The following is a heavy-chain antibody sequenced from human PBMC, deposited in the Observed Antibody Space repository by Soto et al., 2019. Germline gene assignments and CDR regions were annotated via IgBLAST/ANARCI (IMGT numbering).Heavy chain of an antibody. J-gene: IGHJ4*02. CDR2: TYYSGST. CDR1: GGSISSSDYY. CDR3: ARHVESSNFPYDY. Sequence: PSETLSLTCTVSGGSISSSDYYWGWIRQPPGKGLEWIGNTYYSGSTYYNPSLKSRVTISIDASKNQFSLELSSVTAADTALYYCARHVESSNFPYDYWGQGTLVTVSS. V-gene: IGHV4-39*01. D-gene: IGHD6-6*01.